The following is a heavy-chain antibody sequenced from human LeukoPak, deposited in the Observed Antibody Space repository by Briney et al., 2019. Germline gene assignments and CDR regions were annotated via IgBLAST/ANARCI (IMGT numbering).Heavy chain of an antibody. D-gene: IGHD3-9*01. CDR3: ARSGGTYYDILTGYSPDAFDI. V-gene: IGHV3-20*04. J-gene: IGHJ3*02. CDR2: INWNGGST. CDR1: GFTFDDYG. Sequence: GGSLRLSCAASGFTFDDYGMSWVRQAPGKGLEWVSGINWNGGSTGYADSVKGRFTISRDNAKNSLYLQMNSLRAEDTALYYCARSGGTYYDILTGYSPDAFDIWGQGTMVTVSS.